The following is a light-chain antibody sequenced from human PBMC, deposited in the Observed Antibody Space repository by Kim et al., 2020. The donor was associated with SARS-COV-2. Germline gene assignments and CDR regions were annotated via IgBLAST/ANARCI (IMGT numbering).Light chain of an antibody. CDR2: GNS. J-gene: IGLJ3*02. Sequence: GQRVTISCTGSSSNIGAGYDVHWYQQLPGTAPKLLIYGNSNRPSGVPDRFSGSKSGTSASLAITGLQAEDEADYYCQSYDSSLVEVFGGGTQLTVL. CDR3: QSYDSSLVEV. CDR1: SSNIGAGYD. V-gene: IGLV1-40*01.